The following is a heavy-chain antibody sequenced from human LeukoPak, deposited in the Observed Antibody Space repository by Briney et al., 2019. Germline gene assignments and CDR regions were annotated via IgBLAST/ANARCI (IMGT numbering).Heavy chain of an antibody. CDR3: ARDSNSAVTTSSV. V-gene: IGHV4-61*02. D-gene: IGHD4-17*01. Sequence: SQTLSLTCTVSGGSISSGSYYWSWIRQPARKGLEWIGRIYTSGSTNYNPSLKSRVTISIDTSKNQFSLKLSSVTAADTAVYYCARDSNSAVTTSSVWGQGTLVTVSS. CDR1: GGSISSGSYY. J-gene: IGHJ4*02. CDR2: IYTSGST.